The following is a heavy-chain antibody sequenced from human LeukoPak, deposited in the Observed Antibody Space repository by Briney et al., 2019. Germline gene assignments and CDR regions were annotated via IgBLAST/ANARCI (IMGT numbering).Heavy chain of an antibody. V-gene: IGHV4-30-2*01. CDR3: ARVVSSGWYVSGMDV. CDR1: GGSISSGGYY. CDR2: IYHSGST. J-gene: IGHJ6*02. D-gene: IGHD6-19*01. Sequence: PSQTLSLTCTVSGGSISSGGYYWSWIRQPPGKGLEWIGYIYHSGSTYYNPSLKSRVTISVDRSKNQFSLKLSSVTAADTAVYYCARVVSSGWYVSGMDVWGQGTTVTVSS.